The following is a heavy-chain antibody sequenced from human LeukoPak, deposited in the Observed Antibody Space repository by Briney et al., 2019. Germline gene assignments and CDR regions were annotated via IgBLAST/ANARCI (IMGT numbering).Heavy chain of an antibody. Sequence: ASVKVSCTASGGTFSSYAISWVRQAPGQGLEWMGGIIPIFGTANYAQKFQGRVTITADESTSTAYMELSSLRSEDTAVYYSARDRKWEPQQPDAFDIWGQGTMVTVSS. J-gene: IGHJ3*02. CDR2: IIPIFGTA. V-gene: IGHV1-69*13. D-gene: IGHD1-26*01. CDR3: ARDRKWEPQQPDAFDI. CDR1: GGTFSSYA.